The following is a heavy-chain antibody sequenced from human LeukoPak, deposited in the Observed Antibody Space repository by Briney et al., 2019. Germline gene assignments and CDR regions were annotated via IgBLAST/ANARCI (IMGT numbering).Heavy chain of an antibody. Sequence: PGGSLRLSCAASGFTVRSAWMTWARQVPGKGLEWVGRISNTGTTQYAAPVKGRFTVSRDDSKNTLYLQMNSLKIEDTAVYHCTRGHYGPWGQGTLVTVPS. J-gene: IGHJ5*02. CDR3: TRGHYGP. CDR2: ISNTGTT. V-gene: IGHV3-15*01. D-gene: IGHD3-10*01. CDR1: GFTVRSAW.